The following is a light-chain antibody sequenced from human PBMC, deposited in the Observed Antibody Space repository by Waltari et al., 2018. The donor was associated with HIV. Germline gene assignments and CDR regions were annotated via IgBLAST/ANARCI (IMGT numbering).Light chain of an antibody. CDR1: QNVGSH. CDR3: QQYSEWPLT. J-gene: IGKJ3*01. Sequence: MAQSPDTLSLSPGERATLSCRASQNVGSHLAWYQQRPGQTPRLLMYEASTRATDVPVRFSGSGSGSEFYLTISSLQSEDIGVYFCQQYSEWPLTFGPGTRLNIK. CDR2: EAS. V-gene: IGKV3-15*01.